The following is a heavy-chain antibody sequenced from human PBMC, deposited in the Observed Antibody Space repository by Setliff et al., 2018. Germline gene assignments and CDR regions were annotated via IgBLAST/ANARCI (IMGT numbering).Heavy chain of an antibody. V-gene: IGHV1-69*05. Sequence: GASVKVSCKASGGSFSSDGITWVRQAPGQGLEWMGGTIPMFGTTNYAQKFQGRVTIITDESTSTAYMELSSLGSEDTAVYFCAREGVDTRSSTDYRYYMDVWGKGTTVTVSS. D-gene: IGHD5-18*01. CDR2: TIPMFGTT. CDR3: AREGVDTRSSTDYRYYMDV. J-gene: IGHJ6*03. CDR1: GGSFSSDG.